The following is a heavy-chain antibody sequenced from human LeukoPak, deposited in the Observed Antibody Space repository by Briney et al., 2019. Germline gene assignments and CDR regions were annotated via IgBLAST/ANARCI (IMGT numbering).Heavy chain of an antibody. V-gene: IGHV3-7*01. CDR3: ARGTSVPGTDY. J-gene: IGHJ4*02. CDR1: GFTLSNYW. D-gene: IGHD1-1*01. CDR2: INQDGTAK. Sequence: GGSLRLSCAASGFTLSNYWMNWVRQAPGKGLEWVANINQDGTAKSYVDSVKGRFTIARDNAKSSVYLQMNSLRAEDTAMYYCARGTSVPGTDYWGQGTLVTVSS.